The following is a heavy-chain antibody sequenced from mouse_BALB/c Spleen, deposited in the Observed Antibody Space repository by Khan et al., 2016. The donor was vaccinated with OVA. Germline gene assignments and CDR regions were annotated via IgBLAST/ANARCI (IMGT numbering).Heavy chain of an antibody. J-gene: IGHJ3*01. D-gene: IGHD2-10*01. Sequence: EVELVESGGGLVKPGGSLKLSCEVSGFAFNSYDMSWVRQTPEKRLEWVVTISSTGTYTYYPDSVKGRFTISRDTARNTLYLQMSSLRSEDTALYYCTRPSYYGNPWFTYWGQGTLVTVSA. CDR3: TRPSYYGNPWFTY. CDR1: GFAFNSYD. CDR2: ISSTGTYT. V-gene: IGHV5-9*02.